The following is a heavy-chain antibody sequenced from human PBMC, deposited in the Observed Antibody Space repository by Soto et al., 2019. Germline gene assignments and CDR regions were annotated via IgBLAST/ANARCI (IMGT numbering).Heavy chain of an antibody. D-gene: IGHD3-10*01. V-gene: IGHV4-59*01. Sequence: WTWIRQPPGKRLEWIGYIYYSGRTLSNPSLESRATISLDTSKNQFSLKLSSVTAADTAVYYCARSASYITLARCEGAFDIWGQGTTVTVSS. CDR2: IYYSGRT. CDR3: ARSASYITLARCEGAFDI. J-gene: IGHJ3*02.